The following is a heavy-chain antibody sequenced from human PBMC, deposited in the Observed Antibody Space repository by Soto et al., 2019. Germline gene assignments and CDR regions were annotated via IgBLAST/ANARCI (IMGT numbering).Heavy chain of an antibody. V-gene: IGHV4-31*03. Sequence: QVRLQESGPGLVKPSQTLSLTCTVSGGSISSGGYYWSWIRQHPGKGLEWIGYIYYSGSTYYNPSLKSRVTISVDTSKNQFSLKLSSVTAADTAVYYCARDRELRGMKPEDAFDIWSQGTMVTVSS. D-gene: IGHD3-10*01. CDR2: IYYSGST. J-gene: IGHJ3*02. CDR1: GGSISSGGYY. CDR3: ARDRELRGMKPEDAFDI.